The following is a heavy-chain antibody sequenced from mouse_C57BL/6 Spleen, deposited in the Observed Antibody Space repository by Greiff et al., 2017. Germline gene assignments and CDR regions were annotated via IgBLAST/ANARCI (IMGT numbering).Heavy chain of an antibody. D-gene: IGHD1-1*01. CDR1: GYSITSGYY. CDR2: ISYDGSN. CDR3: AREDPHYYGSSYWYFDV. Sequence: EVKLVESGPGLVKPSQSLSLTCSVTGYSITSGYYWNWIRQFPGNKLEWMGYISYDGSNNYNPSLKNRISITRDTSKNQFFLKLNSVTTEDTATYYCAREDPHYYGSSYWYFDVWGTGTTVTVSS. V-gene: IGHV3-6*01. J-gene: IGHJ1*03.